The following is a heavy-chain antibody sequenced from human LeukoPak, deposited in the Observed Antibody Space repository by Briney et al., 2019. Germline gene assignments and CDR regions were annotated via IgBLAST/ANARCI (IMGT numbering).Heavy chain of an antibody. J-gene: IGHJ5*02. CDR3: AKVPRYYYDSSGYENWFDP. CDR1: GFTFSSYA. D-gene: IGHD3-22*01. Sequence: GGSLRLSCAAPGFTFSSYAMSRVRQAPGKGLEWVSANSGSGDSTYYADSVKGRFTISRDNSKNTLYLQMNSLRAEDTAVYYCAKVPRYYYDSSGYENWFDPWGQGTLVTVSS. CDR2: NSGSGDST. V-gene: IGHV3-23*01.